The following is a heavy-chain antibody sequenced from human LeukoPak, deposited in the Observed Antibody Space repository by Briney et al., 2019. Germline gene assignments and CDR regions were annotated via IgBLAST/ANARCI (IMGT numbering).Heavy chain of an antibody. V-gene: IGHV3-7*01. D-gene: IGHD3-10*01. J-gene: IGHJ3*02. CDR1: GFTFSSYW. CDR2: IKQDGSEK. Sequence: PGGSLRLSCAASGFTFSSYWMSWVRQAPGKGLEWVANIKQDGSEKYYVDSVKGRFTISRGNAKNSLYLQMNSLRAEDTAVYYCARVSYYHYGSGSYSQDAFDIWGQGTMVTVSS. CDR3: ARVSYYHYGSGSYSQDAFDI.